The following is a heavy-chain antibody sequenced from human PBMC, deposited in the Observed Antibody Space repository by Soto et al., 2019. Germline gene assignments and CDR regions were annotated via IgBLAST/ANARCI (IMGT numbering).Heavy chain of an antibody. CDR2: INLSGGST. CDR1: VYTFTSYY. D-gene: IGHD3-22*01. J-gene: IGHJ6*02. V-gene: IGHV1-46*01. CDR3: ARGPTPKIYYDSSGYYRGPYYYYGMDV. Sequence: GASVKVSCKASVYTFTSYYMHWVRQAPGQGLEWMGIINLSGGSTSYAQKFQGRVTMTRDTSTSTVYMELSSLRSEDTAVYYCARGPTPKIYYDSSGYYRGPYYYYGMDVWGQGTTVTVSS.